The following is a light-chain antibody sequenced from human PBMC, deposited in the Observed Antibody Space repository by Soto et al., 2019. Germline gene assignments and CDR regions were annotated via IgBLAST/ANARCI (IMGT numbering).Light chain of an antibody. CDR3: MQALQTPWT. V-gene: IGKV2-28*01. CDR2: LGS. Sequence: DIVMTQSPLSLPVTPGEPASISCRSSQSLLHSNGYYYLDWYLQKTGQSPQLLIYLGSNRASGVPDRFSGSGSGTDVTLKISRVEAEDVGVYYCMQALQTPWTFGQGTKVEIK. CDR1: QSLLHSNGYYY. J-gene: IGKJ1*01.